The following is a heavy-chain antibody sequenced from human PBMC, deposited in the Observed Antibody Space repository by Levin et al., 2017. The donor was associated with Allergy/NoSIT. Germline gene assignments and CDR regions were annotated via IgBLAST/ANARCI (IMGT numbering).Heavy chain of an antibody. V-gene: IGHV2-5*02. Sequence: SGPTLVKPTQTLTLTCTFSGFSLSTSGVGVGWIRQPPGKALEWLALIYWDDDKRYSPSLKSRLTITKDTSKNQVVLTMTNMDPVDTATYYCAHSLGPGIAAAGTGALDIWGQGTMVTVSS. CDR2: IYWDDDK. CDR1: GFSLSTSGVG. CDR3: AHSLGPGIAAAGTGALDI. J-gene: IGHJ3*02. D-gene: IGHD6-13*01.